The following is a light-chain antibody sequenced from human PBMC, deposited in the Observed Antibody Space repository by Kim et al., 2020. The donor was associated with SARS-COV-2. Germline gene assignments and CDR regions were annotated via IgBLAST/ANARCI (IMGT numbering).Light chain of an antibody. CDR3: QQYGSSPFT. CDR2: VAS. Sequence: EIVLTQSPGTLSLSPGEGATLSCRASQSVSRSYLAWYQQKPGQAPRLLIYVASNRAPGIPDRFSGSGSGTDFTLTISRLEPEDFAVYYCQQYGSSPFTFGPGTKVDIK. J-gene: IGKJ3*01. V-gene: IGKV3-20*01. CDR1: QSVSRSY.